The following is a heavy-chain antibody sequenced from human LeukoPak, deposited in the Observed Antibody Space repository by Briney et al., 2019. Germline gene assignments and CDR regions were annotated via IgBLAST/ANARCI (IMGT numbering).Heavy chain of an antibody. CDR3: ARESRRDGYKFDY. Sequence: SETLSLTCTVSGGSISSYYWSWIRQPPGKGLEWIGYIYYSGKINYNPSLKSRLTISVDTSKNQFSLKLSSVTAADTAVYYCARESRRDGYKFDYWGQGTLVTVSS. V-gene: IGHV4-59*01. D-gene: IGHD5-24*01. CDR2: IYYSGKI. CDR1: GGSISSYY. J-gene: IGHJ4*02.